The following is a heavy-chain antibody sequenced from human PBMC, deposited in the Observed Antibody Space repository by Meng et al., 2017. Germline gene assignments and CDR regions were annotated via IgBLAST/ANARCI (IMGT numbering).Heavy chain of an antibody. J-gene: IGHJ4*02. Sequence: GESLKISCAASGFTFSGSAMHWVRQASGKGLEWVGRIRSKANSYATAYAASVKGRFTISRDDSKNTAYLQMNSLKTEDTAVYYCTSSPGIAAAGTGYWGQGTLVTVSS. V-gene: IGHV3-73*01. CDR2: IRSKANSYAT. CDR1: GFTFSGSA. CDR3: TSSPGIAAAGTGY. D-gene: IGHD6-13*01.